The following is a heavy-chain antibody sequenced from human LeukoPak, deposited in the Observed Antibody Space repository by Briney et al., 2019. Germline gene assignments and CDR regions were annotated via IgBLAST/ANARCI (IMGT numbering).Heavy chain of an antibody. V-gene: IGHV4-39*01. D-gene: IGHD2-2*01. CDR3: RSCSSSSCYASH. CDR1: GGSISSNSFY. CDR2: IYYSGRT. Sequence: SETLFLTCTVSGGSISSNSFYWDWIRQPPGTGLEWIGSIYYSGRTYYNPSLKSRVTISVDTSKNQFSLKLSSVAAADTAVYYCRSCSSSSCYASHWGQGTLVTVSS. J-gene: IGHJ4*02.